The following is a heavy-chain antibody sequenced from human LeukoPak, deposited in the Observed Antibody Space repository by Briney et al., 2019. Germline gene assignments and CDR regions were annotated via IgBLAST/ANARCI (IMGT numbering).Heavy chain of an antibody. D-gene: IGHD6-6*01. CDR3: AKDASSSYYFDH. Sequence: PGGSLRLSCAASGFTFDDYTIHWVRQAPGKGLEWVSGISWNSGSIGYADSVKGRFTISRDNVKNSLYLQMNSLRAEDTAMYYCAKDASSSYYFDHWGQGTLVTVSS. V-gene: IGHV3-9*01. J-gene: IGHJ4*02. CDR2: ISWNSGSI. CDR1: GFTFDDYT.